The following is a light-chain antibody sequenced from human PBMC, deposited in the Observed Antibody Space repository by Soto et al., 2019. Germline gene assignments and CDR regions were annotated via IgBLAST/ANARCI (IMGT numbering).Light chain of an antibody. CDR3: SSFADSSVRDYV. CDR1: SSDVGSYNL. Sequence: SALTQPAPVSGSPGQSITISCTGTSSDVGSYNLVSWYQQHPGKAPKLMIYDVSSRPSGVSSRFSGSKSGNTASLNISGLQAYEEADYYCSSFADSSVRDYVFGGGTKVTVL. V-gene: IGLV2-14*02. J-gene: IGLJ1*01. CDR2: DVS.